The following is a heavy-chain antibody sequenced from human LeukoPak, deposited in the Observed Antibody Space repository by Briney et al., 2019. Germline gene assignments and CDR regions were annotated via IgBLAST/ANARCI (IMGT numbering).Heavy chain of an antibody. CDR1: GFTFSSYS. Sequence: GGSLRLSCAASGFTFSSYSMSWVRQAPGKGLEWVSTVSGRSGSTYYADSVKGRFTISRDNSKNTLYLQMNSLRAEDTAVYYCAKGRTTTSNFDYWGQGTLVTVSS. CDR2: VSGRSGST. CDR3: AKGRTTTSNFDY. J-gene: IGHJ4*02. V-gene: IGHV3-23*01. D-gene: IGHD3-10*01.